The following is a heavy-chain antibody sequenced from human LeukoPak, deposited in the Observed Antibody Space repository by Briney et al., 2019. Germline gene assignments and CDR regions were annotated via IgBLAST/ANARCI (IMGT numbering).Heavy chain of an antibody. D-gene: IGHD3-16*01. CDR2: INPNSGGT. CDR3: ARDLSSDLYHFDY. Sequence: APVKVSCKASGYTFTGYYMHWVRQAPGQGLEWMGWINPNSGGTNYAQRFQGRVTMTRDTSISTAYMELSRLRSDDTAVYYCARDLSSDLYHFDYWGQGTLVTVSS. CDR1: GYTFTGYY. J-gene: IGHJ4*02. V-gene: IGHV1-2*02.